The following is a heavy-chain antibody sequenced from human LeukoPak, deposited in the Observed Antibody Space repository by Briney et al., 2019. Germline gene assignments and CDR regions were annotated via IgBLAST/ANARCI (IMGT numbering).Heavy chain of an antibody. CDR2: IYYSGST. V-gene: IGHV4-59*01. CDR3: ARAYYRRSYYYDRRGGYYYGMDV. Sequence: PSETLSLTCTVSGGSISSYYWSWIRQPPGKGLEWIGYIYYSGSTNYNPSLKSRVTISVDTSKNQFSLKLSSVTAADTAVYYCARAYYRRSYYYDRRGGYYYGMDVWGQGTTVTVSS. CDR1: GGSISSYY. D-gene: IGHD3-22*01. J-gene: IGHJ6*02.